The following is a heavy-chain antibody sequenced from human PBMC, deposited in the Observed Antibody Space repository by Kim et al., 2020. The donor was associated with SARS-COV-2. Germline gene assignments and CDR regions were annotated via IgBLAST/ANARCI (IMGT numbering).Heavy chain of an antibody. CDR3: ARAGTVVVAATRYYYYGMDV. D-gene: IGHD2-15*01. CDR2: MNPNSGNT. V-gene: IGHV1-8*01. Sequence: ASVKVSCKASGYTFTSYDINWVRQATGQGLEWMGWMNPNSGNTGYAQKFQGRVTMTRNTSISTAYMELSSLRSEDTAVYYCARAGTVVVAATRYYYYGMDVWGQGTTVTVSS. CDR1: GYTFTSYD. J-gene: IGHJ6*02.